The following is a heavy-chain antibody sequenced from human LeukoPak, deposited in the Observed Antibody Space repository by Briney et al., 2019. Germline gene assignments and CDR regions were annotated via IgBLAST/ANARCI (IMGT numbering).Heavy chain of an antibody. CDR3: ARDMYSNGWDYYYYYMDV. V-gene: IGHV4-59*11. CDR2: IYYSGST. Sequence: SETLSLTCTVSVGSISSHYWSWIRQPPGRGLEGVGYIYYSGSTNYHPSLKSRVTISVDTSKNQFFLKLSSVTAADTAVYYCARDMYSNGWDYYYYYMDVWGKGTTVTVSS. D-gene: IGHD6-19*01. CDR1: VGSISSHY. J-gene: IGHJ6*03.